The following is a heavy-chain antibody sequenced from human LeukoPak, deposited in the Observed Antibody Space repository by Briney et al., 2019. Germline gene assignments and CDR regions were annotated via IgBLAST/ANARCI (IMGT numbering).Heavy chain of an antibody. CDR1: GYSFTSYW. J-gene: IGHJ4*02. D-gene: IGHD7-27*01. V-gene: IGHV5-51*01. CDR2: IDPSDSET. CDR3: ARQKAMGRSGDY. Sequence: PGESLKISCKASGYSFTSYWIGWVRQMPGKGLEWMGNIDPSDSETRYPPSFQGQVTISVDKSLPTAYLQWNSLKASDTAMYYCARQKAMGRSGDYWGQGTLVTVSS.